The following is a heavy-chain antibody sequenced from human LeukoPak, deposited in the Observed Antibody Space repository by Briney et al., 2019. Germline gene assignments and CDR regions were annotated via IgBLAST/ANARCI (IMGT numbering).Heavy chain of an antibody. D-gene: IGHD3-9*01. CDR3: AKWGDYDILTGYYDPDY. CDR1: GFTFRNYA. CDR2: IVGSGSST. V-gene: IGHV3-23*01. Sequence: PGGSLRLSCAASGFTFRNYAMSWVRQAPGKGLEWVSAIVGSGSSTYYADSVKGRFTISRDNSKNTLYLQLNRLRAEDTAVYYCAKWGDYDILTGYYDPDYWGPGTLVTVSS. J-gene: IGHJ4*02.